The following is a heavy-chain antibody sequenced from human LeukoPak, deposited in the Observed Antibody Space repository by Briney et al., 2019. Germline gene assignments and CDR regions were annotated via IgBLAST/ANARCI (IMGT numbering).Heavy chain of an antibody. D-gene: IGHD4-11*01. V-gene: IGHV3-23*01. CDR3: AKIHYSNFGYFDY. CDR2: ISGSGGST. CDR1: GFTFSSYA. Sequence: GGSLRLPCAASGFTFSSYAMSWVRQAPGKGLEWVSAISGSGGSTYYADSVKGRFTISRDNSKNTLYLQMNNLRAEDTAVYYCAKIHYSNFGYFDYWGQGTLVTVSS. J-gene: IGHJ4*02.